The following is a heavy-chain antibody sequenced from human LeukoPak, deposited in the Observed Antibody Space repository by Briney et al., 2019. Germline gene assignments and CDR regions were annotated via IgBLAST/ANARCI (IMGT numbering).Heavy chain of an antibody. V-gene: IGHV4-34*01. J-gene: IGHJ4*02. Sequence: SETLSLTCAVYGGSFSGYYWSWIRQPPGKGLEGIGEINHSGSTNYNPSLKSRVTISVDTSKNQFSLKLSSVTAADTAVYYCARPRYYGSGSRSRAFDYWGQGTLVTVSS. CDR2: INHSGST. CDR3: ARPRYYGSGSRSRAFDY. CDR1: GGSFSGYY. D-gene: IGHD3-10*01.